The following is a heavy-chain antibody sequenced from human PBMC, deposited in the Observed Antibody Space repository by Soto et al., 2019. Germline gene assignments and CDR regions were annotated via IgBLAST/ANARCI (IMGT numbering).Heavy chain of an antibody. CDR2: ISSSSSYT. J-gene: IGHJ4*02. Sequence: GGSLRLSCAASGFTFSDYYMSWIRQPPGKGLEWVSYISSSSSYTNYADSVKGRFTISRDNAKNSLYLQMNSLRAEDTAVYYCASPTAESSYWGQGTLVTVSS. D-gene: IGHD3-10*01. CDR1: GFTFSDYY. CDR3: ASPTAESSY. V-gene: IGHV3-11*06.